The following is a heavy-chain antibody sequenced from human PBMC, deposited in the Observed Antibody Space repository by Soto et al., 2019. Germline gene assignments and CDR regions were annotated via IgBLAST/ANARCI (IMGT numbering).Heavy chain of an antibody. CDR3: ARDGVGATTYFGYLDY. J-gene: IGHJ4*02. CDR2: IRSDGSNI. D-gene: IGHD1-26*01. V-gene: IGHV3-30*02. Sequence: PGGSLGLSCTTSGTIFSGYGMHWVRQAPGKGLEWVALIRSDGSNIQYADSVKGRFTISRDNSRKILYLQMNSLRADDTAVYYCARDGVGATTYFGYLDYWGQGAPVTVS. CDR1: GTIFSGYG.